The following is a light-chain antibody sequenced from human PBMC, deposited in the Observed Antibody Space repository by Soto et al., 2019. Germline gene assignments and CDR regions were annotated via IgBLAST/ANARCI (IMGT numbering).Light chain of an antibody. J-gene: IGLJ2*01. V-gene: IGLV1-40*01. CDR1: SSNIGAGYD. CDR3: QSYDSRLSASSQVV. CDR2: GNS. Sequence: QSVLTQPPSVSGAPGQRVTISCTGSSSNIGAGYDVHWYQQLPGTAPKLLIYGNSNRPSGVPDRFSGSKSGTSASLAITGLQAEDEADYYCQSYDSRLSASSQVVFGGGTKLTVL.